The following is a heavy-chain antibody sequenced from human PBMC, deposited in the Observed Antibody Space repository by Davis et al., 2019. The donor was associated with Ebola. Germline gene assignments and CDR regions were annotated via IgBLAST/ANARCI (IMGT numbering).Heavy chain of an antibody. CDR3: TRSCGGDCERDY. Sequence: GESLKISCAASGFTFSNAWMSWVRQAPGKGLEWVGRIRSKANSYATAYAASVKGRFTISRDDSKNTAYLQMNSLKTEDTAVYYCTRSCGGDCERDYWGQGTLVTVSS. V-gene: IGHV3-73*01. CDR2: IRSKANSYAT. J-gene: IGHJ4*02. CDR1: GFTFSNAW. D-gene: IGHD2-21*02.